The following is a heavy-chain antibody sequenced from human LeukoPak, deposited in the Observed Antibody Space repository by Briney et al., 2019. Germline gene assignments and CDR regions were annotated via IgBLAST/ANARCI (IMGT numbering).Heavy chain of an antibody. CDR3: AKDLTMNWFDP. Sequence: PGGSLRLSCAASGFTFSSYSMNWVRQAPGKGLEWVSSISSSSSYIYYADSVKGRFTISRDNSKNTLYLQTNSLRAEDTAVYYCAKDLTMNWFDPWGQGTLVTVSS. J-gene: IGHJ5*02. CDR1: GFTFSSYS. V-gene: IGHV3-21*04. CDR2: ISSSSSYI. D-gene: IGHD3-10*01.